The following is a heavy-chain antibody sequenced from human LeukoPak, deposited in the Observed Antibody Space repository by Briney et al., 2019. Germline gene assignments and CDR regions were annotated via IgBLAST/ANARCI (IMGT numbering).Heavy chain of an antibody. CDR1: GYTFTSYD. J-gene: IGHJ6*02. V-gene: IGHV1-8*01. D-gene: IGHD5-12*01. CDR3: ARAGGVGGEDSGYDLDYYGMDV. CDR2: MNPNSGNT. Sequence: GESLKISCKASGYTFTSYDINWVRPATGQGLEWMGWMNPNSGNTGYAQKFQGRVTMTRNTSISTAYMELSSLRSEDTAVYYCARAGGVGGEDSGYDLDYYGMDVWGQGTTVTVSS.